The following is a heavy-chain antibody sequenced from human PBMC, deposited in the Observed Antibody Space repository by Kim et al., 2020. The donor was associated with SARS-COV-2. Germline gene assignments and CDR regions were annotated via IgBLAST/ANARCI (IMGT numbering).Heavy chain of an antibody. V-gene: IGHV1-46*01. D-gene: IGHD3-10*01. CDR3: ARTILLWFGGVNYFDY. CDR1: GYTFTSYY. Sequence: ASVKVSCKASGYTFTSYYMHWVRQAPGQGLEWMGIINPSGGSTSYAQKFQGRVTMTRDTSTSTVYMELSSLRSEDTAVYYCARTILLWFGGVNYFDYWGQGTLVTVSS. CDR2: INPSGGST. J-gene: IGHJ4*02.